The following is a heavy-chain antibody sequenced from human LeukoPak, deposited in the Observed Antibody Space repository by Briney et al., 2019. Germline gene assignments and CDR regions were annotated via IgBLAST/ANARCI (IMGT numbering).Heavy chain of an antibody. V-gene: IGHV3-23*01. D-gene: IGHD2-8*02. CDR3: ATYRQVLLPFES. J-gene: IGHJ4*02. CDR1: GFTVSSNY. Sequence: PGGSLRLSCAASGFTVSSNYMSWVRQAPGKGPEWVSVISCSGGSPYYADSVKGRFTISRDNSKNTLYLQMNSLRAEDTAIYYCATYRQVLLPFESWGQGTLVTVSS. CDR2: ISCSGGSP.